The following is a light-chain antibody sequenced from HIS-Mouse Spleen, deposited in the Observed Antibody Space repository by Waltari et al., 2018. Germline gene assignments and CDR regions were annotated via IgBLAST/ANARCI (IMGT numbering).Light chain of an antibody. J-gene: IGKJ2*01. CDR3: MQALQTRYT. Sequence: DIVMTQSPLSLPVTPGERASISCRSSQSLLHSNGYNYLDWYLQKPGQSPQLLIYLGSNRASGVPDRFSGSGSGTDFTLKISRVEAEDVGVYYCMQALQTRYTFGQGTKLEIK. CDR2: LGS. V-gene: IGKV2-28*01. CDR1: QSLLHSNGYNY.